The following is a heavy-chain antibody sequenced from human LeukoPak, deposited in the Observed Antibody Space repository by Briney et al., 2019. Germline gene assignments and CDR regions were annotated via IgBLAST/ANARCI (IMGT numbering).Heavy chain of an antibody. CDR1: GFTFSSYA. CDR2: ISYDGSNK. CDR3: ARDMRPLGPFDY. V-gene: IGHV3-30-3*01. D-gene: IGHD2-2*01. J-gene: IGHJ4*02. Sequence: PGGSLRLSCAASGFTFSSYAMHWVRQAPGKGLEWVAVISYDGSNKYYADSVKGRFTISRDNSKNTLYLQMNSLRAEDTAVYYCARDMRPLGPFDYWGQGTLVTVSS.